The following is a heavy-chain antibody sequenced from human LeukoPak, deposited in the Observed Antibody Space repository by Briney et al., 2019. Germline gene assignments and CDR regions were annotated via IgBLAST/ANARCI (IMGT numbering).Heavy chain of an antibody. CDR1: GFTFSSYA. J-gene: IGHJ4*02. CDR3: ARHGSGSKYFDPLDF. V-gene: IGHV3-30*07. D-gene: IGHD1-26*01. Sequence: GRSLRLSCAASGFTFSSYAMHWVRQAPGKGLEWVAVISYDGSNKYYADSVKGRFTVSRDNPKNTLNLQMDSLRVEDTAVYYCARHGSGSKYFDPLDFWGQGTLVTVSS. CDR2: ISYDGSNK.